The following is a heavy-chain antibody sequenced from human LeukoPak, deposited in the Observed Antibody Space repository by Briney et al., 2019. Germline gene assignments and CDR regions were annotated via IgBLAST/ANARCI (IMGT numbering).Heavy chain of an antibody. J-gene: IGHJ4*02. D-gene: IGHD1-26*01. CDR2: IKSKTAGGTI. CDR1: GFTFSNAW. V-gene: IGHV3-15*01. CDR3: TTGESMVGSTIHIRWAD. Sequence: GGSLRLSCAASGFTFSNAWMTWVRQAPGKGLEWVGRIKSKTAGGTIDYAAPVKGRFTISRDDSKNTLYLQMNSLKTEDTAVYYCTTGESMVGSTIHIRWADWGQGTLVTVSS.